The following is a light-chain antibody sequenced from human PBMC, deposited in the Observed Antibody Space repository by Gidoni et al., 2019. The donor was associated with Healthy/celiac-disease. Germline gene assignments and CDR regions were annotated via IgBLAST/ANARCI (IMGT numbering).Light chain of an antibody. CDR1: SSDVGSYNL. J-gene: IGLJ2*01. CDR2: EGS. V-gene: IGLV2-23*01. CDR3: CSYAGSSTVV. Sequence: QSALTQPASVSGSPGQSITSSCTGTSSDVGSYNLFPWYQQQPGNAPKLMIYEGSKRPAGVSNRFSGSKSGNTAFLTISGLQAEDEADYYCCSYAGSSTVVFGGGTKLTVL.